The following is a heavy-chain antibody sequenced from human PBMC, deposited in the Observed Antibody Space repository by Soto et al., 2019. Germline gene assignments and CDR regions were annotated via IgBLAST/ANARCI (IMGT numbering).Heavy chain of an antibody. J-gene: IGHJ6*03. CDR1: GFTFSNYW. V-gene: IGHV3-74*01. D-gene: IGHD2-15*01. CDR2: INSDGSVS. CDR3: ARGDCVGGTCYSLAGSFYYYMDV. Sequence: EVQLVESGGGLVQPGGSLRLSCAASGFTFSNYWMYWVRQAPGKGLVWVSRINSDGSVSSYADSVKGRLTISRDNVKNTLYMQMDSLRAEDTAVYYCARGDCVGGTCYSLAGSFYYYMDVWGNGITVTVFS.